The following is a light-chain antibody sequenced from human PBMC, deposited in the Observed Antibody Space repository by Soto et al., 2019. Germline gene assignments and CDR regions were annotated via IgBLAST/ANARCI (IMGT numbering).Light chain of an antibody. J-gene: IGKJ3*01. CDR2: VAS. Sequence: DIQMTQSPSSLSASVGDRVTITCRASQGISNYLAWYQQKPGKVPKLLIYVASTLQSGVPSRFSGSGSGTEFTLTISRLQPEDVASYYCQDYNSAPFTFGPGTKVDIK. CDR3: QDYNSAPFT. CDR1: QGISNY. V-gene: IGKV1-27*01.